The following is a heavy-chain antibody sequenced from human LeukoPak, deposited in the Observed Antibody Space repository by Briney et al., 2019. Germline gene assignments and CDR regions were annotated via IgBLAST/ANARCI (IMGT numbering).Heavy chain of an antibody. CDR2: IYYSGST. CDR3: ARVRDSSGYDYYYYMDV. D-gene: IGHD3-22*01. V-gene: IGHV4-59*01. Sequence: SETLSLTCTVSGGSISSYYWSWIRQPPGKGLEWIGYIYYSGSTNYNPSLKSRVTISVDTSKNQFSLKLSSVTAAATAVYYCARVRDSSGYDYYYYMDVWGKGTTVTVSS. J-gene: IGHJ6*03. CDR1: GGSISSYY.